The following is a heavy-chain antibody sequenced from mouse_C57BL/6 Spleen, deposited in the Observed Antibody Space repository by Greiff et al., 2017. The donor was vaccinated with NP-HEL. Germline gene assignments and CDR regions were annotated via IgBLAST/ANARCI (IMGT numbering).Heavy chain of an antibody. D-gene: IGHD1-1*01. J-gene: IGHJ1*03. V-gene: IGHV1-36*01. CDR3: ARSYGSSYFSYWYFDV. CDR1: GFTFTDYY. Sequence: EVKLQESGPVLVKPGPSVKISCKASGFTFTDYYMHWVKQSHGKSLEWIGLVYPYNGGTSYNQKFKGKATLTVDTSSSTAYMELNSLTSEDSAVYYCARSYGSSYFSYWYFDVWGTGTTVTVSS. CDR2: VYPYNGGT.